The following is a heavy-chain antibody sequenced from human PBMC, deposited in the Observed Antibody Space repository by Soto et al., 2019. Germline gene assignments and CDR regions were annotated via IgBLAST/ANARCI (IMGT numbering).Heavy chain of an antibody. D-gene: IGHD5-12*01. V-gene: IGHV1-69*13. CDR1: GGTFSSYA. CDR3: ARVGDGYILDWYFDL. J-gene: IGHJ2*01. CDR2: IIPIFGTA. Sequence: QVQLVQSGAEVKKTGSSVKVSCKASGGTFSSYAISWVRQAPGQGLEWMGGIIPIFGTANYAQKFQGRVTITADESTSTAYMELSSLRSEDTAVYYCARVGDGYILDWYFDLWGRGTLVTVSS.